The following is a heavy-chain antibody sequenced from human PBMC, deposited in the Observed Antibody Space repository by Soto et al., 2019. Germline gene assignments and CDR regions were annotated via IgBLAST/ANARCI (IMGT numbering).Heavy chain of an antibody. CDR3: ASHRGNTFGPYDD. D-gene: IGHD3-16*01. V-gene: IGHV4-4*02. CDR2: IYHSGST. J-gene: IGHJ4*01. Sequence: SETLSLTCAGSGASISSGNWWSWVRQSPGKGLEWIGEIYHSGSTNHNPSLKSRVIISVDKSRNQFSLKLSSVTAADTAVYFCASHRGNTFGPYDDWGQGTQVTVSS. CDR1: GASISSGNW.